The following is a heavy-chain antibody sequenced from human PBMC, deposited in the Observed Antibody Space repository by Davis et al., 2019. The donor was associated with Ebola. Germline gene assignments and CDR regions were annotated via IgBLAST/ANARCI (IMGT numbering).Heavy chain of an antibody. V-gene: IGHV3-23*01. D-gene: IGHD3-3*01. Sequence: PGGSLRLSCAASGFTFSSYAMSWVRQVPGKGLEWVPAISSTGPSTYYADSVKGRFTISRDDSKNMLYLQMNSLRDDDTAVYYCARDAVLVWSYVGAFDTWGQGTLVTVSS. CDR2: ISSTGPST. CDR3: ARDAVLVWSYVGAFDT. J-gene: IGHJ4*02. CDR1: GFTFSSYA.